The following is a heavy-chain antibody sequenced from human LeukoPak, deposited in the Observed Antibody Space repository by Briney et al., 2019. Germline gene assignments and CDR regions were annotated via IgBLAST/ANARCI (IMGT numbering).Heavy chain of an antibody. Sequence: KPGGSLRLSCEVSGFTFSDHYMSWIRQAPGKRLEWVSYISSGSTYTNYADSVEGRFTISRDNAKNSLYLQMNSLRAGDTAVYYCARGDYGGDYFDYWGQGTLVTVSS. V-gene: IGHV3-11*05. CDR3: ARGDYGGDYFDY. CDR1: GFTFSDHY. CDR2: ISSGSTYT. D-gene: IGHD4-23*01. J-gene: IGHJ4*02.